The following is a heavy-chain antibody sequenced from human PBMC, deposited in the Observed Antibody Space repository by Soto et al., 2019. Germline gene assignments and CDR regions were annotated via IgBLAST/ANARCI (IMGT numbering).Heavy chain of an antibody. Sequence: QVQLVESGGGVVQPGRSLRLSCAASGFTFSSYGMHWVRQAPGKGLEWVAVISYDGSNKYYADSVKGRFTISRDNSKNTLYLQMNSLRAEDTAVYYCAKDLAGEEYSSSWGDDYWGQGTLVIVSS. V-gene: IGHV3-30*18. J-gene: IGHJ4*02. CDR2: ISYDGSNK. CDR1: GFTFSSYG. CDR3: AKDLAGEEYSSSWGDDY. D-gene: IGHD6-13*01.